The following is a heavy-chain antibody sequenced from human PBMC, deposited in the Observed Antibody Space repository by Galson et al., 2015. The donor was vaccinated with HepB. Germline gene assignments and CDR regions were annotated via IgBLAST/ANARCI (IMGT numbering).Heavy chain of an antibody. V-gene: IGHV3-11*01. CDR2: ISSNGKGI. CDR1: GFDFNDRY. J-gene: IGHJ4*02. CDR3: QIGHYVDS. D-gene: IGHD2-21*01. Sequence: SLRLSCAAAGFDFNDRYMSWIRQAPGKGLEWVSYISSNGKGIYYADSVKGRFTISRDNAKNLLYLQMNSVRAEDTAVYYCQIGHYVDSWGQGTLVIASS.